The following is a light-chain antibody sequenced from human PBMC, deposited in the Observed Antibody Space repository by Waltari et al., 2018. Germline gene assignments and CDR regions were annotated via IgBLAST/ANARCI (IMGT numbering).Light chain of an antibody. CDR2: GAS. CDR1: QNISIY. J-gene: IGKJ4*01. CDR3: QQSYRTPELT. V-gene: IGKV1-39*01. Sequence: DIQMTQSPSSLSASVGDRVTITCRASQNISIYLNWYQQKPGKAPKVMIYGASSLQNGVPSRFSGSRYGTDFTLTIGSLQPEDFAIYYCQQSYRTPELTFGGGTRVEI.